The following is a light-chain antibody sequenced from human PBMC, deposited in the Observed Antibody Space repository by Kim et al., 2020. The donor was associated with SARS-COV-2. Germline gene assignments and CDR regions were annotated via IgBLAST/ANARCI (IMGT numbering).Light chain of an antibody. Sequence: AIQMTQSPSSLSASVGDRVTITCRASQGIRNDLGWYQQKPGRAPKLLIYAASSLQSGVPSRFSGSGSGTDFTLTITSLQPEDFATYYCLQDYNYPRTFGQGTKVDIK. J-gene: IGKJ1*01. CDR1: QGIRND. CDR2: AAS. CDR3: LQDYNYPRT. V-gene: IGKV1-6*01.